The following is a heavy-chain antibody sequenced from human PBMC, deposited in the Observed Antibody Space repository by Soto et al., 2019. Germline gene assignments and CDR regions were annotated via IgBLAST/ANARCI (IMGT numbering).Heavy chain of an antibody. CDR2: INTDGSTT. CDR3: ASSLFWPHDLNY. CDR1: GFTFISHW. Sequence: PGGALRLSSAASGFTFISHWMHWVRQAPGKGLVWVSRINTDGSTTNYADYVKGRFTVSRDNAKNTLYLQMNSLRAEDTAIYYCASSLFWPHDLNYWGQGTSVT. J-gene: IGHJ4*02. V-gene: IGHV3-74*01. D-gene: IGHD3-3*01.